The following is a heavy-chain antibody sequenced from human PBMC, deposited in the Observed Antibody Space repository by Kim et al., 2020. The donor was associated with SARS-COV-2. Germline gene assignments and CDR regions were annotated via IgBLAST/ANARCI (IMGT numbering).Heavy chain of an antibody. CDR1: GFRFDDYA. J-gene: IGHJ6*02. Sequence: GGSLRLSCEVSGFRFDDYAMNWVRLAPGKGLEWVSLISADGGETYYGESVKGRFTISRDNNKNSLYLQMNSLRTEDTAVYYCAKDVCSGTSCPYYYYYGMDGWGQRPTVIVS. V-gene: IGHV3-43*02. CDR2: ISADGGET. D-gene: IGHD2-2*01. CDR3: AKDVCSGTSCPYYYYYGMDG.